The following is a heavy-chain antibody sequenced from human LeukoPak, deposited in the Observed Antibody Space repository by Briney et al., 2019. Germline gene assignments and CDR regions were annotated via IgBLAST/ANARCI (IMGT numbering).Heavy chain of an antibody. CDR3: AELGITMIGGV. Sequence: GGSLRLSCAASGFTFDDYAMHWVRQAPGKGLEWVSGISWNSGSIGYADSVKGRFTISRDNAKNSLYLQMNSLRAEDTAVYYCAELGITMIGGVWGKGTTVTVSA. CDR2: ISWNSGSI. CDR1: GFTFDDYA. V-gene: IGHV3-9*01. D-gene: IGHD3-10*02. J-gene: IGHJ6*04.